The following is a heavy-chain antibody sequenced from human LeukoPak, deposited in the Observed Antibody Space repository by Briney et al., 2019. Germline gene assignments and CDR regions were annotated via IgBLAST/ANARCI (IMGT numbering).Heavy chain of an antibody. J-gene: IGHJ4*02. CDR3: ARRLLRGYDYVDY. D-gene: IGHD5-12*01. CDR1: GYSFTSYW. Sequence: GESLKISCKGSGYSFTSYWIGWVRQMPGKGLEWMGIIYPGDSDTRYSPSFQGQVTISADKSISTACLQWSSLKASDTAMYYCARRLLRGYDYVDYWGQGTLVTVSS. V-gene: IGHV5-51*01. CDR2: IYPGDSDT.